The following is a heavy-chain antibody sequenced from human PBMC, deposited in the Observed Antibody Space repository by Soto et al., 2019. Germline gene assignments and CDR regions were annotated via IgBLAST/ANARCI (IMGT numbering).Heavy chain of an antibody. V-gene: IGHV4-4*07. Sequence: SETLSLTCTVSGASISGFYWSWIRKSAGKGLEWIGRIYATGTTDYNPSLKSRVMMSVDTSKKQFSLKLRSVTAADTAVYYCVRDGAKTLRVWFNPWGQGISVTVSS. CDR2: IYATGTT. D-gene: IGHD1-26*01. CDR1: GASISGFY. J-gene: IGHJ5*02. CDR3: VRDGAKTLRVWFNP.